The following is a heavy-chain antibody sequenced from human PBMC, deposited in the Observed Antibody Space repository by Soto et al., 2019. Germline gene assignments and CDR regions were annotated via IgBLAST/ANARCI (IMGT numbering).Heavy chain of an antibody. CDR3: AREALYYDSSGYYKPAFDY. V-gene: IGHV1-69*12. D-gene: IGHD3-22*01. CDR1: GGTFSSYA. J-gene: IGHJ4*02. Sequence: QVQLVQSGAEVKKPGSSVKVSCKASGGTFSSYAISWVRQAPGQGLEWMGGIIPIFGTANYAQKFQGRVTITADESTSTAYMELSSLRSEDTAVYYCAREALYYDSSGYYKPAFDYWGQGTLVTVSS. CDR2: IIPIFGTA.